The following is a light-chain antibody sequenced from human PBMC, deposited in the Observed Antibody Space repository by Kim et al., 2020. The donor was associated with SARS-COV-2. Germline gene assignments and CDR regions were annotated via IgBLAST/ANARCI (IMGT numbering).Light chain of an antibody. Sequence: NFMLTQPLSVSESPGKTVTISCTRSSGSIDDNYVQWYQQRPGGVPTAVIYEDDQRPSGVSDRFSGSIDNSSYSASLTISGLKTEDEADYYCQSYNRSNVVFGGGTQLTVL. CDR3: QSYNRSNVV. J-gene: IGLJ2*01. V-gene: IGLV6-57*04. CDR1: SGSIDDNY. CDR2: EDD.